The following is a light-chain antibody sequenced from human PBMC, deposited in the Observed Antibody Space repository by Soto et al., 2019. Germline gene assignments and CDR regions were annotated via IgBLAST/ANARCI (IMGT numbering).Light chain of an antibody. J-gene: IGKJ1*01. CDR1: QSISSN. CDR2: GAS. V-gene: IGKV3-15*01. CDR3: QQYNNWPLT. Sequence: EIVITQSPATLSVSPGERATLSCRASQSISSNLAWYQQKPGQAPRLLIYGASTRATGNPARFSGSGSGTEFTLTISSLQSEDFAVYYCQQYNNWPLTFGQGTKVVIK.